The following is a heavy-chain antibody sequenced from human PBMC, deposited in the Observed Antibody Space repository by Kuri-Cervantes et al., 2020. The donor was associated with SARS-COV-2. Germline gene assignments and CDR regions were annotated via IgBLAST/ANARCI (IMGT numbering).Heavy chain of an antibody. CDR2: IYYSGST. Sequence: SETLSLTCTVSGGSISSSSYYWSWIRQPPGQGLEWLGYIYYSGSTKYNPSLESRVTIPLDTSRNQFSLKLSSVTAADSAVYYCARSGYYSRGVTYYYMDVWDKGTTVTVSS. J-gene: IGHJ6*03. V-gene: IGHV4-61*05. CDR1: GGSISSSSYY. CDR3: ARSGYYSRGVTYYYMDV. D-gene: IGHD3-22*01.